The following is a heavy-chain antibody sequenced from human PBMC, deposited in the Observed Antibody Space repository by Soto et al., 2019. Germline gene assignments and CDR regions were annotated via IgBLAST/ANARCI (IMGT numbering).Heavy chain of an antibody. CDR1: GGSISSYY. CDR3: ARGVVVTAIRGWYFDL. Sequence: LSLTCTVSGGSISSYYWSWIRQPPGKGPEWIGYIYYSGSTNYNPSLKSRVTISVDTSKNQFSLKLSSVTAADTAVYYCARGVVVTAIRGWYFDLWGRGTLVTVSS. J-gene: IGHJ2*01. V-gene: IGHV4-59*01. CDR2: IYYSGST. D-gene: IGHD2-21*02.